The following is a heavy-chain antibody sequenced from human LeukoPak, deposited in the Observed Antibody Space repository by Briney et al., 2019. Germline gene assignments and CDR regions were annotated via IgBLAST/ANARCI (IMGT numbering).Heavy chain of an antibody. J-gene: IGHJ4*02. CDR3: ARGSGGSYSSPYDY. CDR2: IYYSGST. V-gene: IGHV4-4*02. D-gene: IGHD1-26*01. CDR1: GGSISNSNW. Sequence: SGTLSLTCAVSGGSISNSNWWSWVRQPPGKGLEWIGYIYYSGSTNYNPSLKSRVTISVDTSKNQFSLKLNSVTAADTAVYYCARGSGGSYSSPYDYWGQGTLVTVSS.